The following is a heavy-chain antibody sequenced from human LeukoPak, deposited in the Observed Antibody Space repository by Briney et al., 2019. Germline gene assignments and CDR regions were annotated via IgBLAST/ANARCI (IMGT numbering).Heavy chain of an antibody. D-gene: IGHD2-21*01. CDR2: ISDSGNT. CDR1: GFTLSSYA. J-gene: IGHJ4*02. Sequence: SGGSLRLSCAASGFTLSSYAMSWVRQAPGKGLEWVSAISDSGNTYHADSVKGRFTISRDSSKNTLFLQMNRLRPEDAAVYYCAKAPVTTCRGAYCYPFDYWGQGTLVTVS. CDR3: AKAPVTTCRGAYCYPFDY. V-gene: IGHV3-23*01.